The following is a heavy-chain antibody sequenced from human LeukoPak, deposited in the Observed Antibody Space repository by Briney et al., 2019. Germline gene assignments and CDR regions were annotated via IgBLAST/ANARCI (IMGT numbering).Heavy chain of an antibody. CDR1: GFPFGSYA. CDR3: AKRIATAGIQYFLH. Sequence: PGGSLRLSCAASGFPFGSYATSWVRQAPGKGLEWVSTISGSGSNTYYADSVKGRFTISRDNSKNTLYLQANSLRAEDTAVYYCAKRIATAGIQYFLHWGQGALVTVSS. J-gene: IGHJ1*01. CDR2: ISGSGSNT. V-gene: IGHV3-23*01. D-gene: IGHD6-13*01.